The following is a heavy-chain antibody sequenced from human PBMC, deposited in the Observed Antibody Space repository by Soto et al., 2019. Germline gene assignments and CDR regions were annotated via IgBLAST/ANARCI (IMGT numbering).Heavy chain of an antibody. CDR1: GYTFTSYY. D-gene: IGHD1-7*01. J-gene: IGHJ4*02. Sequence: GASVKVSCKASGYTFTSYYMHWVRQAPGQGLEWLGIVNPSGGGTSYAEKFQDRVTMTRDTSTSTVYMEMRSLRSDDTAVYYCARAAGTVINTQFFDFWGQGALVTVPQ. CDR3: ARAAGTVINTQFFDF. CDR2: VNPSGGGT. V-gene: IGHV1-46*01.